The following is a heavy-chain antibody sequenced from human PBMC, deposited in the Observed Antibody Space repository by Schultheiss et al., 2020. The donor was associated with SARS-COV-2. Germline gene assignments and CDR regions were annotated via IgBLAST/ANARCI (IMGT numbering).Heavy chain of an antibody. CDR3: AIQPEVRGVIMH. J-gene: IGHJ4*02. V-gene: IGHV3-48*02. CDR1: GFTFRDYA. CDR2: ISSSSSTI. Sequence: GGSLRLSCTASGFTFRDYAMSWFRQAPGKGLEWISYISSSSSTIYYADSVKGRFTISRDNAKDSLYLQMNSLRDEDTAVYYCAIQPEVRGVIMHWGQGTLVTVSS. D-gene: IGHD3-10*01.